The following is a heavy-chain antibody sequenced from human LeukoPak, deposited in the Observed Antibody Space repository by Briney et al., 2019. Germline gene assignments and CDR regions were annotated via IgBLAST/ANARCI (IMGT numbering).Heavy chain of an antibody. V-gene: IGHV3-30-3*01. J-gene: IGHJ4*02. D-gene: IGHD6-6*01. Sequence: GGSLRLSCAASGFTFSSYAMHWVRQAPGKGLEWVAVISYDGSNKYYADSVKGRFTISRDNSKNTLYLQMNSLRAEDTAVYYCARDRRSIAARATFDYWGQGTLVTVSS. CDR2: ISYDGSNK. CDR3: ARDRRSIAARATFDY. CDR1: GFTFSSYA.